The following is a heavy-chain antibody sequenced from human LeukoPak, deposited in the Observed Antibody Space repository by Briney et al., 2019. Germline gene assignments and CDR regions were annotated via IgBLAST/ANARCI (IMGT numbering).Heavy chain of an antibody. D-gene: IGHD3-22*01. CDR1: GGLISISTYY. Sequence: SETLSLTCTVSGGLISISTYYWGWIRQPPGKGLEWIGSIYYSGTTHYNPSLKSRVTIAVDTSKNQFSLKLISVTAADTAVYYCARDVRDSSGYYLRAFGYWGQGTLVTVPS. CDR2: IYYSGTT. CDR3: ARDVRDSSGYYLRAFGY. V-gene: IGHV4-39*07. J-gene: IGHJ4*02.